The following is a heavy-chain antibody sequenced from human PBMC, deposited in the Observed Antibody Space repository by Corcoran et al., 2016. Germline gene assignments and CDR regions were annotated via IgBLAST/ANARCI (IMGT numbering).Heavy chain of an antibody. CDR3: ARARGYCSSTSCYGHDYGMDV. CDR2: IWYDGSNK. V-gene: IGHV3-33*01. Sequence: QVQLVESGGGVVQPGRSLRLSCAASGFTFSSYGMHWVRQAPGKGLEWVAVIWYDGSNKYYADSVKGRFTISRDNSKNTLYLQMNSLRADDTAVYYCARARGYCSSTSCYGHDYGMDVWGQGTTVTVSS. J-gene: IGHJ6*02. CDR1: GFTFSSYG. D-gene: IGHD2-2*01.